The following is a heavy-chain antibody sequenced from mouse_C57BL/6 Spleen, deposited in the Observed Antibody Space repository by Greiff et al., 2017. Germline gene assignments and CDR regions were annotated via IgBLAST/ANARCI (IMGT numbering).Heavy chain of an antibody. Sequence: QVQLQQPGAELVKPGASVKLSCKASGYTFTSYWMHWVKQRPRQGLEWIGMIHPNSGSTNYNEKFKSKATLTVDKSSSTAYMQLSSLTSEDSAVYYCARWWIGKDYFDYWGKGTTLTVSS. D-gene: IGHD1-1*02. CDR1: GYTFTSYW. J-gene: IGHJ2*01. CDR3: ARWWIGKDYFDY. V-gene: IGHV1-64*01. CDR2: IHPNSGST.